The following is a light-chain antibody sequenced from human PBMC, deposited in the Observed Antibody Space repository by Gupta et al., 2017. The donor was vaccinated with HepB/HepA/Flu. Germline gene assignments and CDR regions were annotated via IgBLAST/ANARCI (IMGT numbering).Light chain of an antibody. V-gene: IGLV9-49*01. Sequence: QPVLTQPPSASASLGASVTLTCTLSSGYSYYKVDWYQQSPGKGPRCVMRAATGGIVGSKGDGIPERFSVLGSGLNRYVTIKNIQEEDESDDHCGADQGSGSNFVYVFGGGTKLTVL. CDR1: SGYSYYK. CDR2: AATGGIVG. CDR3: GADQGSGSNFVYV. J-gene: IGLJ3*02.